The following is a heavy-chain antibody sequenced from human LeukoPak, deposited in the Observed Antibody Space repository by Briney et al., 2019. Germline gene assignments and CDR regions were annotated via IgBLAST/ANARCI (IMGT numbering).Heavy chain of an antibody. CDR1: GFTFDDYA. J-gene: IGHJ4*02. CDR3: AKDLGPGSMATSPGFDY. CDR2: ISWNSGSI. D-gene: IGHD5-24*01. Sequence: GRSLRLSCAASGFTFDDYAMHWVRQAPGKGLEWVSGISWNSGSIGYADSVKGRFTISRDNAKTSLYLQMNSLRAEDTALYYCAKDLGPGSMATSPGFDYWGRGTLVTVSS. V-gene: IGHV3-9*01.